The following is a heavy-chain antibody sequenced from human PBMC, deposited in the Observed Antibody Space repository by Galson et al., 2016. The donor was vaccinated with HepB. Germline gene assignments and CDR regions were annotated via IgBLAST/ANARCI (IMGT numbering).Heavy chain of an antibody. CDR2: IYHSGDT. CDR3: ARDSLRNWNVDDLTHV. CDR1: GFTFGDYS. D-gene: IGHD1-1*01. J-gene: IGHJ6*02. Sequence: LRLSCATSGFTFGDYSMSWFRQAPGKGLEWIGEIYHSGDTKYNPSLKSRITMSVDTSKNHFSLNLNSVTAADTAVYYCARDSLRNWNVDDLTHVWGQGTTVTVSS. V-gene: IGHV4-34*10.